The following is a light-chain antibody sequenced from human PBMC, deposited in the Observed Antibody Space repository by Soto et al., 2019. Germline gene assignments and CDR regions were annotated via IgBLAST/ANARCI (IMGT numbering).Light chain of an antibody. CDR3: AAWDDSLNGYV. V-gene: IGLV1-44*01. Sequence: QSVLTQPPSASGTPGQTVTISCSGSSSNIGSNTVNWYQQLPGTAPKLLIYSNNQRPSGVPDRFSGSKSGTSASLAIGGLQSEDEADYYCAAWDDSLNGYVFGTGTKLTVL. CDR2: SNN. CDR1: SSNIGSNT. J-gene: IGLJ1*01.